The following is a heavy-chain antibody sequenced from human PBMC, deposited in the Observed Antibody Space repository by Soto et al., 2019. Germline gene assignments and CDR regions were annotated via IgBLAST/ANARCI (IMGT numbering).Heavy chain of an antibody. CDR3: ARDMGYDFWSGQYYYYYGMDV. V-gene: IGHV1-18*01. D-gene: IGHD3-3*01. CDR1: GYTFTSYG. Sequence: ASVKVSCKASGYTFTSYGISWVRQAPGQGLEWMGWISAYNGNTNYAQKLQGRVTMTTDTSTSTAYMELRSLGSDDTAVYYCARDMGYDFWSGQYYYYYGMDVWGQGTTVTVSS. J-gene: IGHJ6*02. CDR2: ISAYNGNT.